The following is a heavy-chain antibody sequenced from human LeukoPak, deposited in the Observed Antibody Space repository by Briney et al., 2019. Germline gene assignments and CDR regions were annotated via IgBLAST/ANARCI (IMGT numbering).Heavy chain of an antibody. V-gene: IGHV3-30*02. CDR1: GFTFSTQG. D-gene: IGHD1-20*01. CDR3: AKDPPIAGTGFDC. Sequence: GGSLRLSCAVSGFTFSTQGMHWVRQAPGKELEGGAFIRYDGGSKLYADSVRGRFTISRGTSKNTLYLQMNSLTAEDTAVYYCAKDPPIAGTGFDCWGRGTVVTVSS. J-gene: IGHJ4*02. CDR2: IRYDGGSK.